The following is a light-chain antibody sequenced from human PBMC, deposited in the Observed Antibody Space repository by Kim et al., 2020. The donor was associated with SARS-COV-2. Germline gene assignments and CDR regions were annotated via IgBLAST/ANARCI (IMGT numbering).Light chain of an antibody. V-gene: IGKV1-5*03. CDR2: EAS. CDR3: QKHKDWT. Sequence: DFQMTQSPSTLSASVGDRVTITCRASQTISNRLAWYHQKPGKAPQLLIFEASTLAGGVPSRFSGSGSGTEFTLTISSLHPDDLGTYYCQKHKDWTFGQGTKVDIK. J-gene: IGKJ1*01. CDR1: QTISNR.